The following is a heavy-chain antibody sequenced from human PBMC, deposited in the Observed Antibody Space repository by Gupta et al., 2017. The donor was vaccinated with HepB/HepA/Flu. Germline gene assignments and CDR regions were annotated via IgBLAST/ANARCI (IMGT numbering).Heavy chain of an antibody. CDR3: AKALASGRMFYFDS. Sequence: EVQLLESGGGLLQPGGSLRLYCAASGFTFSSFDLNWVRQAPGKGLEWVSGINRDAGKTHYADFVKGRFTISRDNSRNTLSLQMTSLRVEDTAVYYCAKALASGRMFYFDSWGQGTLVT. J-gene: IGHJ4*02. D-gene: IGHD6-19*01. CDR1: GFTFSSFD. CDR2: INRDAGKT. V-gene: IGHV3-23*01.